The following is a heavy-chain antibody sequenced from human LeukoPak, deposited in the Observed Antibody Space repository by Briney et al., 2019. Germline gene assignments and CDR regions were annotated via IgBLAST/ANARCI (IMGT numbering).Heavy chain of an antibody. V-gene: IGHV3-48*03. Sequence: GGSLRLSCAASGFTFSSYEMNWVRQAPGKGLEWVSYISSSGSTIYYADSVKGRFTISRDNAKNSLYLQMNSLRAEDTAVYYCARDLDEGSYYYMDVWGKGTTVTISS. CDR1: GFTFSSYE. D-gene: IGHD3/OR15-3a*01. CDR2: ISSSGSTI. J-gene: IGHJ6*03. CDR3: ARDLDEGSYYYMDV.